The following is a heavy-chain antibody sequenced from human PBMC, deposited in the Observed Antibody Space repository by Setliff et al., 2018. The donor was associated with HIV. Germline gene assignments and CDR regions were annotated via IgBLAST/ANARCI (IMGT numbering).Heavy chain of an antibody. CDR1: GGTFSSYA. CDR2: IIPIFGTA. J-gene: IGHJ3*02. Sequence: SVKVSCKASGGTFSSYAISWVRQAPGQGLEWMGGIIPIFGTANYAQKFQGRVTITTDESTSTAYMELSSQRSEDTAVYYCARRMWYHDAFDIWGQGTMVTVSS. CDR3: ARRMWYHDAFDI. V-gene: IGHV1-69*05. D-gene: IGHD2-15*01.